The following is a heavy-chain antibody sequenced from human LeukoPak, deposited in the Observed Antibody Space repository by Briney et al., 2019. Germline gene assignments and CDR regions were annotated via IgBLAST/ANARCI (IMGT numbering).Heavy chain of an antibody. CDR2: ISSSSSTI. CDR1: GFTFSSYS. Sequence: GGSLRLSCAASGFTFSSYSMNWVRQAPGKGLEWVSYISSSSSTIYYADSVKGRFTISRDNSKNTLYLQMNSLRAEDTAVYYCARVQWELDAFDIWGQGTMVTVPS. J-gene: IGHJ3*02. CDR3: ARVQWELDAFDI. D-gene: IGHD1-26*01. V-gene: IGHV3-48*01.